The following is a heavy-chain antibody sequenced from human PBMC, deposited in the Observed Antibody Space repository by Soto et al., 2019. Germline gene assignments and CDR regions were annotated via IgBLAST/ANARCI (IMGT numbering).Heavy chain of an antibody. D-gene: IGHD6-19*01. J-gene: IGHJ6*02. CDR1: GFPFSSYS. Sequence: GGSLSLSCAASGFPFSSYSMHWVRQAPGKGLEWVAVISYDGSNKYYADSVKGRFTISRDNSKNTLYLQMNSLRAEDTAVYYCARDLAVADYYYYGMDVWGQGTTVTVSS. CDR2: ISYDGSNK. CDR3: ARDLAVADYYYYGMDV. V-gene: IGHV3-30-3*01.